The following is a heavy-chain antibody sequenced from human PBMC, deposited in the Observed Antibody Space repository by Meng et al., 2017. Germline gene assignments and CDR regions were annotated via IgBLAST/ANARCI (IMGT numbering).Heavy chain of an antibody. V-gene: IGHV1-69*06. CDR1: GGTFSSYA. J-gene: IGHJ4*02. CDR2: IIPIFGTA. D-gene: IGHD3-22*01. Sequence: VQLVQSGAEEKKPGSLVKVYCKASGGTFSSYAISWVRKAPGQGLEWMGGIIPIFGTANYAQKFQGRVTITADKSTSTAYMELSSLRSEDTAVYYCASRYYYDSSGYYPNRRYYFDYWGQGTLVTVSS. CDR3: ASRYYYDSSGYYPNRRYYFDY.